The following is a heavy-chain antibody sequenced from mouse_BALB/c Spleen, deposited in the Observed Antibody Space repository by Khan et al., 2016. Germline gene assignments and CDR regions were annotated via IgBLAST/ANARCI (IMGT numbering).Heavy chain of an antibody. CDR2: INPSTGYT. J-gene: IGHJ4*01. CDR1: GYTFTSYW. CDR3: ARYYYAMDY. Sequence: QVQLQQSGAELAKPGASVKMSCKASGYTFTSYWMHWVTQRPGQGLEWIGYINPSTGYTEYNQKFKDKATLTADKSSSPAYLHLSSLTSEDSAGYYCARYYYAMDYWGQGSSVTGAS. V-gene: IGHV1-7*01.